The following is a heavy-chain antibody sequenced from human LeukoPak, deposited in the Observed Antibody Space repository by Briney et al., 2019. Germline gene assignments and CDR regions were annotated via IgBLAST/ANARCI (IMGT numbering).Heavy chain of an antibody. CDR2: IDSDGSST. Sequence: GGSLRLSCAASGFTFSYYNMNWVRQAPGKGLVWVSHIDSDGSSTTYGDPAKGRFTISRDNAKNTLYLQMNSLRVEDTAVYYCVRGTTVEAGIDYWGQGALVTVSS. CDR1: GFTFSYYN. D-gene: IGHD4-11*01. V-gene: IGHV3-74*01. J-gene: IGHJ4*02. CDR3: VRGTTVEAGIDY.